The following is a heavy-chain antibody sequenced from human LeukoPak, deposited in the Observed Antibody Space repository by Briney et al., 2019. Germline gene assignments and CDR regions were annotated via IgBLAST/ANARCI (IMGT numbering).Heavy chain of an antibody. V-gene: IGHV4-39*07. J-gene: IGHJ6*03. CDR1: NGSTSSSSYY. CDR2: IYYSGST. CDR3: AKSEDYYYYYMDV. Sequence: PSETLSLTCAVSNGSTSSSSYYWGWIRQPPGKGLEWIGSIYYSGSTYYNPSLKSRVTISVDMSKNQFSLKLTSVTAADTAVYYCAKSEDYYYYYMDVWGKGTTVTVS.